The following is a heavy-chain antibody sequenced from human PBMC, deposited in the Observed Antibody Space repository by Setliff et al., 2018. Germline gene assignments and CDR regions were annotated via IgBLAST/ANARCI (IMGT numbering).Heavy chain of an antibody. J-gene: IGHJ6*03. CDR3: ARDRRGYSYGSLGYYYYYLDV. V-gene: IGHV4-4*07. CDR2: IXXXXXX. D-gene: IGHD5-18*01. Sequence: PSETLSLTCTVSGGSISSYYWSWIRQPAGKGLEWIGRIXXXXXXXXXXXXXXXXXXXXXTSXXXXSLKLSSVTAADTAVYYCARDRRGYSYGSLGYYYYYLDVWGKGTTVTVSS. CDR1: GGSISSYY.